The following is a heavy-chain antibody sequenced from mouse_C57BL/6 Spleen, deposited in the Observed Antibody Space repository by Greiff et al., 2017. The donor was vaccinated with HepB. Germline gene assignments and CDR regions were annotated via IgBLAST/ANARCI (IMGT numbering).Heavy chain of an antibody. CDR2: ISNLAYSI. CDR1: GFTFSDYG. D-gene: IGHD2-1*01. CDR3: ARHRGDYGNFDWYFDV. V-gene: IGHV5-15*01. Sequence: EVQGVESGGGLVQPGGSLKLSCAASGFTFSDYGMAWVRQAPRKGPEWVAFISNLAYSIYYADTVTGRFTISRENAKNTLYLEMSSLRSEDTAMYYCARHRGDYGNFDWYFDVWGTGTTVTVSS. J-gene: IGHJ1*03.